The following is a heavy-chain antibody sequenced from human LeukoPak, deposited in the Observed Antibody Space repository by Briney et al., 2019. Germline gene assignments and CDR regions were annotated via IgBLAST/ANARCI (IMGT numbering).Heavy chain of an antibody. J-gene: IGHJ4*02. CDR2: IYVDGTT. V-gene: IGHV3-53*01. CDR3: AKAVFGYSSSWYFDE. Sequence: QTGGSLRLSCAASGFTVSSNYMNWVRQAPGKGLDWVSLIYVDGTTNYADSVKGRFTISRDNSNNMVFLQMTSLRAEDTAVYFCAKAVFGYSSSWYFDEWGQGTLVTVSS. D-gene: IGHD6-13*01. CDR1: GFTVSSNY.